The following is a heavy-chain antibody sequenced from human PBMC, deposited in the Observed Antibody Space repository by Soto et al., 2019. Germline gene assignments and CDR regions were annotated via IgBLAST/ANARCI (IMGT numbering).Heavy chain of an antibody. V-gene: IGHV4-59*01. D-gene: IGHD6-13*01. CDR2: VYYSGNT. CDR3: ARKGAAASYAHSYMAV. CDR1: GVSMSPYY. J-gene: IGHJ6*03. Sequence: QVQLQESGPGLVKPSETLSLTCTVSGVSMSPYYWSWIRQPPGKGLEWIGYVYYSGNTNYNPSLESRVTISVDTSRNRFSLNLTSATAADTAVYYCARKGAAASYAHSYMAVWGRGTAVTVSS.